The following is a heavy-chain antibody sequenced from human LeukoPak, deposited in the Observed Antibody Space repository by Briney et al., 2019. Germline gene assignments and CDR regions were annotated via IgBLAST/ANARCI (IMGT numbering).Heavy chain of an antibody. CDR1: GDSISRSTYY. V-gene: IGHV4-39*01. CDR2: INYSGST. J-gene: IGHJ3*02. CDR3: ARFMGYGSGSRWSFGI. D-gene: IGHD6-19*01. Sequence: SETLSLTCTVSGDSISRSTYYWGWIRQPPGKGLEWVGSINYSGSTYYKPSLKSRVTISVDTSDNEFSLKMSSVTAADTAVYYCARFMGYGSGSRWSFGIWGQGTVVTVSS.